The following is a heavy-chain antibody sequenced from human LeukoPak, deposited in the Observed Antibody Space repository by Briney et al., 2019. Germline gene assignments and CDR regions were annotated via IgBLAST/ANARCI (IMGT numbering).Heavy chain of an antibody. CDR2: IYYTGT. Sequence: SGTLSLTCTVSGGSVSDYYWSWIRQSPGKGLEWIGYIYYTGTSYNPSLKSRVTISADTSKNQFSLNLSSVTAADTAVYYCASRKLGNDYWGQGTLVTVSS. J-gene: IGHJ4*02. CDR3: ASRKLGNDY. D-gene: IGHD7-27*01. V-gene: IGHV4-59*02. CDR1: GGSVSDYY.